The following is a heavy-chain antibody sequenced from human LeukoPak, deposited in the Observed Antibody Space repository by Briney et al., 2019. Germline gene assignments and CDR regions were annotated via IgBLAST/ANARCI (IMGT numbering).Heavy chain of an antibody. D-gene: IGHD3-22*01. CDR2: ISYDGSNK. CDR1: GFTFSSYG. CDR3: AGQVVVITNDAFDI. Sequence: GGSLRLSCAASGFTFSSYGMHWVRQAPGKGLEWVAVISYDGSNKYYADSVKGRFTISRDNSKNTLYLQMNSLRAEDTAVYYCAGQVVVITNDAFDIWGQGTMVTVSS. V-gene: IGHV3-30*03. J-gene: IGHJ3*02.